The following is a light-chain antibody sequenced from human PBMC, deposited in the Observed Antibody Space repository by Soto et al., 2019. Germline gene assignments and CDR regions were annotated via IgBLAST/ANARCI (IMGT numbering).Light chain of an antibody. CDR2: DAS. J-gene: IGKJ4*01. CDR3: QQLNSYPLT. V-gene: IGKV1-5*01. Sequence: DIQMTQSPSTLSASVGDRVTITCRASQSISTWLAWYQQKPGKAPKLLIYDASILESGVPSRFSGSGSGTEFTLTISSLQPDDFATYSCQQLNSYPLTFGGGTKVDIK. CDR1: QSISTW.